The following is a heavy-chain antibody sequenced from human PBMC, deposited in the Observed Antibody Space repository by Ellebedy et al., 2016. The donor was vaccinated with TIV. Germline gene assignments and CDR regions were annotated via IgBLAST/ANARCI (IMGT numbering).Heavy chain of an antibody. CDR1: GFSFRSYW. CDR3: ARRGSYGDYAVQINSWFDP. D-gene: IGHD4-17*01. Sequence: PGGSLRLSCAASGFSFRSYWMSWVRQAPGKGLEWVANIYQDGSDQYYVDPVKGRFTISRDNANKSLFLQMNSLRVEDTAVYYCARRGSYGDYAVQINSWFDPWGQGTLVTVSS. V-gene: IGHV3-7*01. J-gene: IGHJ5*02. CDR2: IYQDGSDQ.